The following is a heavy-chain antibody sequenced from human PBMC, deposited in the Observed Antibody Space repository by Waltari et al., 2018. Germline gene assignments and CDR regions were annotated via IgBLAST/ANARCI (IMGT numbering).Heavy chain of an antibody. CDR3: ASLTAVAGSVTPLDY. V-gene: IGHV3-21*01. CDR2: ISSSSSYI. D-gene: IGHD6-19*01. CDR1: GFTFSSYS. J-gene: IGHJ4*02. Sequence: EVQLVESGGGLVKPGGSLRLSCAASGFTFSSYSMNWVRQATGKGLEWVSSISSSSSYIYYADSVKGRFTISRDNAKKSLYLQMNSLRAEDTAVYYCASLTAVAGSVTPLDYWGQGTLVTVSS.